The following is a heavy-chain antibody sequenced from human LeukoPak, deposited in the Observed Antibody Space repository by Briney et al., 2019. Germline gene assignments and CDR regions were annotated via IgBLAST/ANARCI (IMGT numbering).Heavy chain of an antibody. D-gene: IGHD5-18*01. V-gene: IGHV2-70*01. CDR1: GFSLSTSGMC. Sequence: SGPTLFNPTQPLTLTFTFSGFSLSTSGMCVSWIRQPPGKALEWLALIDWDDEKYYNTSLKTRLTISKDTSKNQVVLTMTNMDPVDTATYYCARALCGYSYGYDYWGQGTLVTVSS. CDR3: ARALCGYSYGYDY. CDR2: IDWDDEK. J-gene: IGHJ4*02.